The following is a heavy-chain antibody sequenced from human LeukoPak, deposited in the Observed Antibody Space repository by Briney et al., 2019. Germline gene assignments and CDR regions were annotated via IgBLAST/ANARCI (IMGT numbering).Heavy chain of an antibody. J-gene: IGHJ4*01. V-gene: IGHV3-33*01. CDR2: IWNDGSSK. CDR3: ARESGPFDY. D-gene: IGHD3-10*01. CDR1: GFTISSFC. Sequence: TGVSLCLSCAASGFTISSFCMHWIRQAPGKGLEWVAVIWNDGSSKYYAESVKTRLTTTRNNSNNTLYMQMNSPRAEDTAVYSCARESGPFDYWGQGTLVTVSS.